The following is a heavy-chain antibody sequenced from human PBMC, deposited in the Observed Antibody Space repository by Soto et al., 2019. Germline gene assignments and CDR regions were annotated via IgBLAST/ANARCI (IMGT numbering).Heavy chain of an antibody. J-gene: IGHJ6*02. CDR1: GFTFSSYG. V-gene: IGHV3-30*18. Sequence: GGSLRLSCAASGFTFSSYGMHWVRQAPGKGLEWVAVISYDGSNKYYADSVKGRFTISRDNSKNTLYLQMNSLRAEDTAVYYCAKAKNDFWSGYYPPSRFSGMDVWGQGTTVTVYS. CDR3: AKAKNDFWSGYYPPSRFSGMDV. D-gene: IGHD3-3*01. CDR2: ISYDGSNK.